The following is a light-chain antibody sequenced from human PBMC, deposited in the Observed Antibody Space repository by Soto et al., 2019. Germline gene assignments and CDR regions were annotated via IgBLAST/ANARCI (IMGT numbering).Light chain of an antibody. Sequence: QSVLTQPHSVSGPPGQSVTISCTGTSSDVGGFNRVSWYQQHPGKAPKLMIYDVRERPSGVPDRFSGSKSGNTASLTISGLQAEDEADYYCCSFADTYVFGSGTKV. CDR1: SSDVGGFNR. V-gene: IGLV2-11*01. J-gene: IGLJ1*01. CDR2: DVR. CDR3: CSFADTYV.